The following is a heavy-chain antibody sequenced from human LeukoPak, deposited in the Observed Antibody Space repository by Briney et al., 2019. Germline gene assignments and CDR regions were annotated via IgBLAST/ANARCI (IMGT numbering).Heavy chain of an antibody. Sequence: GGSLRLSCAASGFTFISYAMSWARQAPGKGLEWVSVISASGGSTNYADSVKGRFTISRDNSKNTLYLQMNSLRAEDTAVYYCAKGSAWYLDYWGQGTLVTVSS. J-gene: IGHJ4*02. D-gene: IGHD3-3*01. CDR1: GFTFISYA. CDR3: AKGSAWYLDY. CDR2: ISASGGST. V-gene: IGHV3-23*01.